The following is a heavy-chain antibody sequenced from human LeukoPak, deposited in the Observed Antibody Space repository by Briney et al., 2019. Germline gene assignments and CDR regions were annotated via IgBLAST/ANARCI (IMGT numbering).Heavy chain of an antibody. Sequence: ASVKVSCTASGYTFTSYGISWVRQAPGQGLEWMGWISAYNGNTNYAQKFQGRVTITRDTSASTAYMELSSLRSEDTAVYYCARASVVTAIIDYWGQGTLVTVSS. CDR1: GYTFTSYG. CDR2: ISAYNGNT. J-gene: IGHJ4*02. D-gene: IGHD2-21*02. CDR3: ARASVVTAIIDY. V-gene: IGHV1-18*01.